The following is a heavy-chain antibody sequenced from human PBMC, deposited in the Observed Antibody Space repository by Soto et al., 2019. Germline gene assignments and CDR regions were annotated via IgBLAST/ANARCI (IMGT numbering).Heavy chain of an antibody. CDR2: IMPVFGTT. J-gene: IGHJ6*02. Sequence: VQLVQSGAEVQKPGSSVKVSCKASGGTFSAYAVAWLRLAPGHGLEWLGAIMPVFGTTEYAKNFQGRVTITADDSTNTAYLNLSGLTPDDTAVYYCARDTGYSFGTFGMETWGQGTTVTVSS. CDR3: ARDTGYSFGTFGMET. D-gene: IGHD5-18*01. CDR1: GGTFSAYA. V-gene: IGHV1-69*01.